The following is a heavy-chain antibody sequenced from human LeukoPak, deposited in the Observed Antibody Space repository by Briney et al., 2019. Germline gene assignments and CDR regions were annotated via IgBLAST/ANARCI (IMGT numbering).Heavy chain of an antibody. CDR3: ARAGWLQPSYYYYYTDV. CDR2: IYTSGST. V-gene: IGHV4-61*02. Sequence: SETLSLTCTVSGGSISSGSYYWSWIRQPAGKGLEWIGRIYTSGSTNYNPSLKSRVTISVDTSKNQFSLKLSSVTAADTAVYYCARAGWLQPSYYYYYTDVWGKGTTVTVSS. J-gene: IGHJ6*03. CDR1: GGSISSGSYY. D-gene: IGHD5-24*01.